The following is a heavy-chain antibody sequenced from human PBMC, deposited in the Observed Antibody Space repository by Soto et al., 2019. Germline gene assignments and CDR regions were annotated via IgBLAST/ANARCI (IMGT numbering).Heavy chain of an antibody. J-gene: IGHJ6*02. D-gene: IGHD6-19*01. V-gene: IGHV3-30*18. CDR1: GFTFSSYG. Sequence: GGSLRLSCAASGFTFSSYGMHWVRQAPGKGLEWVAVISYDGSNKYYADSVKGRFTISRDNSKNTLYLQMNSLRAEDTAVYYCAKDLGYSSGWALGDYSYGMDVWGQGTTVTVSS. CDR2: ISYDGSNK. CDR3: AKDLGYSSGWALGDYSYGMDV.